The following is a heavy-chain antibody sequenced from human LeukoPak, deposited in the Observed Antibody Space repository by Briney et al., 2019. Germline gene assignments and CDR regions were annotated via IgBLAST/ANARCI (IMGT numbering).Heavy chain of an antibody. CDR2: ISPGDSGI. Sequence: GESLKISCKGSGYSFTNFWIGWVRQMPGKGLEWMGVISPGDSGIRYSPPFQGQVTISVHKSISTAYLQWSSLKASDSAMYYCAAGGASAPWGQGTLVTVSS. CDR3: AAGGASAP. D-gene: IGHD3-16*01. V-gene: IGHV5-51*01. CDR1: GYSFTNFW. J-gene: IGHJ5*02.